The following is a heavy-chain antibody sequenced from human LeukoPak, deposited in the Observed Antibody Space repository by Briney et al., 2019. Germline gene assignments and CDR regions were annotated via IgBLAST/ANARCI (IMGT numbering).Heavy chain of an antibody. J-gene: IGHJ4*02. Sequence: GESLKISCKGSGYSFTTYWIGWVRQMPGKGLEWMGIIYPGDSDTRYSPSFQAQVTISADKSITTAYLQWSSLKASDTAMYYCARTISSSWYFDYWGQGTLLTVSS. D-gene: IGHD6-13*01. CDR3: ARTISSSWYFDY. CDR2: IYPGDSDT. CDR1: GYSFTTYW. V-gene: IGHV5-51*01.